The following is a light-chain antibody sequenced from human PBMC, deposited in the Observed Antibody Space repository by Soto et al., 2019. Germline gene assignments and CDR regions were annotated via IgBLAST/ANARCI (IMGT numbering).Light chain of an antibody. CDR1: NIGSKG. CDR2: FDT. V-gene: IGLV3-21*04. J-gene: IGLJ1*01. CDR3: QVWDSSSDHHYV. Sequence: SYELTQPPSVSVAPGKTASITCGGNNIGSKGVNWYQQKPGQAPVLVIYFDTDRPSGIPERFSGSNSGNTATLTITRVEAGDEADYYCQVWDSSSDHHYVFGTGTKLTVL.